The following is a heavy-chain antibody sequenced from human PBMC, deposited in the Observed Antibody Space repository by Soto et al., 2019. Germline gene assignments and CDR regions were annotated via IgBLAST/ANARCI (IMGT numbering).Heavy chain of an antibody. V-gene: IGHV4-30-4*01. CDR2: IYYSGST. CDR1: GGSISSGDYY. D-gene: IGHD3-10*01. Sequence: QVQLQESGPGLVKPSQTLSLTCTVSGGSISSGDYYWSWIRQPPGKGLEWIGYIYYSGSTYYNPPPKSRFTISVDPSKNRFSLKLGSVTAADTAVYYCARVGGFGATTIDYWGQGTLVTVSS. J-gene: IGHJ4*02. CDR3: ARVGGFGATTIDY.